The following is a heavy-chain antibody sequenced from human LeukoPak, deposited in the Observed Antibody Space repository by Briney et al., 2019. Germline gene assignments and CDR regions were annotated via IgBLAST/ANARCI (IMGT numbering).Heavy chain of an antibody. Sequence: ASVKVSCKASGYTFTGYYMHWVRQAPGQGLEWMGWINPNSGGTNYAQKFQGRVTMTRDTSISTAYMELSRLRSDDTAVYYCASPPMGTYYDFWSGYYPYYFDYWGQGTLVTVSS. CDR2: INPNSGGT. CDR1: GYTFTGYY. V-gene: IGHV1-2*02. J-gene: IGHJ4*02. CDR3: ASPPMGTYYDFWSGYYPYYFDY. D-gene: IGHD3-3*01.